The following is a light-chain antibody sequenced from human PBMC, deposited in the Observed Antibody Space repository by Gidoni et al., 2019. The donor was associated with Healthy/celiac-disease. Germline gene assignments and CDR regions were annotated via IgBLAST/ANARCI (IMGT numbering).Light chain of an antibody. CDR2: LEGSGSY. Sequence: QPVLTQSSSASASLGSSVKLTCTLSSGHSDFVIAWHQHQPGKAPRYLMKLEGSGSYNKGSGVPDRFSGSSSGADRYLTISNLQLEDEADYYCETWDSNSWVFGGGTKLTVL. CDR3: ETWDSNSWV. J-gene: IGLJ3*02. CDR1: SGHSDFV. V-gene: IGLV4-60*02.